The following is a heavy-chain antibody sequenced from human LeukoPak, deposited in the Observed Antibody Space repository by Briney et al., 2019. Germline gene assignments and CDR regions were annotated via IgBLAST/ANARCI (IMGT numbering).Heavy chain of an antibody. Sequence: SETLSLTCSVSGGSIRSGTDYWSWVRQPAGKGLEWIGYIYYSGSTNYNPSLKSRVTISVDTSKNQFPLKLSSVTAVDTAVYYCARRPNDYFDYWGQGTLVTVSS. J-gene: IGHJ4*02. CDR3: ARRPNDYFDY. CDR2: IYYSGST. V-gene: IGHV4-61*10. CDR1: GGSIRSGTDY. D-gene: IGHD4/OR15-4a*01.